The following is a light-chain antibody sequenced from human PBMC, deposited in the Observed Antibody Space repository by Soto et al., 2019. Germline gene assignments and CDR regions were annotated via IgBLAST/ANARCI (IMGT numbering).Light chain of an antibody. J-gene: IGLJ1*01. CDR2: GNT. CDR3: QSYDSSLSSYV. CDR1: SSNIGAGYD. V-gene: IGLV1-40*01. Sequence: QSVLTQPPSVSGAPGQRVTISCTGSSSNIGAGYDVHWYQQLPGTAPKLLIYGNTNRPSGVPERFSGSKSGTSASLAITGLQAEDEADYYCQSYDSSLSSYVFGTGTKLTVL.